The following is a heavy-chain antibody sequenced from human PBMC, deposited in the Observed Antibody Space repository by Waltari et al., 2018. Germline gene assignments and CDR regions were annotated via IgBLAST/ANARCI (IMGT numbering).Heavy chain of an antibody. CDR2: IIAISDTP. J-gene: IGHJ4*02. Sequence: QVQLVQSGAEVKKPGSSVRVSCKASGGTFSGYGFNWLRQATGQGLEWMGRIIAISDTPNYAQKFQGRITISADSSTTTAYMELSSLQSEDTAVYYCARDRYYTADGYYYELGYWGQGTLVTVSS. CDR3: ARDRYYTADGYYYELGY. CDR1: GGTFSGYG. D-gene: IGHD3-22*01. V-gene: IGHV1-69*06.